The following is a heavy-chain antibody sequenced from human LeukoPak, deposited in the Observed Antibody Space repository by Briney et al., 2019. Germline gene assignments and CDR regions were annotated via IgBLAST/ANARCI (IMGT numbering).Heavy chain of an antibody. J-gene: IGHJ6*03. CDR1: GFTFSSYA. Sequence: GGSLRLSCAASGFTFSSYAMSWVRQAPGKGLEWVSAISGSGGSTYYADSVKGRFTISRDNSKNTLYLQMNSLRAEDTAVYYCARRGIAAAEDYYYYMDVWGKGTTVTVSS. D-gene: IGHD6-13*01. CDR3: ARRGIAAAEDYYYYMDV. CDR2: ISGSGGST. V-gene: IGHV3-23*01.